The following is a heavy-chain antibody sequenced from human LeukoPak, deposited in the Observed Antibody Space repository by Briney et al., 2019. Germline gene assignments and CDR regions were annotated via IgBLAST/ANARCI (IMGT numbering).Heavy chain of an antibody. CDR2: IIPILGIA. D-gene: IGHD5-18*01. V-gene: IGHV1-69*04. CDR1: GGTFSSYA. CDR3: AREGSGDTAMVTDFDY. Sequence: SVKVSCKASGGTFSSYATSWVRQAPGQGLEWMGRIIPILGIANYAQKFQGRVTITADKSTSTAYMELSSLRSEDTAVYYCAREGSGDTAMVTDFDYWGQGTLVTVSS. J-gene: IGHJ4*02.